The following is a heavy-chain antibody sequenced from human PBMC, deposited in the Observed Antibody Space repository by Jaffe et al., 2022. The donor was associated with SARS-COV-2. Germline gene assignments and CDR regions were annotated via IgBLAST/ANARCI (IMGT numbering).Heavy chain of an antibody. V-gene: IGHV6-1*01. Sequence: QVQLQQSGPGLVKPSQTLSLTCAISGDSVSSNSAAWNWIRQSPSRGLEWLGRTYYRSKWYNDYAVSVKSRITINPDTSKNQFSLQLNSVTPEDTAVYYCAREGSVTWNSLGTGGGYYYGMDVWGQGTTVTVSS. CDR3: AREGSVTWNSLGTGGGYYYGMDV. CDR1: GDSVSSNSAA. CDR2: TYYRSKWYN. J-gene: IGHJ6*02. D-gene: IGHD1-1*01.